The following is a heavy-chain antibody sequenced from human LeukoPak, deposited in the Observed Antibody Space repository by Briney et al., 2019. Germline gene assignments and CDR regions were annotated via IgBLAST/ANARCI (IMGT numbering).Heavy chain of an antibody. CDR3: ARAVVAAANIAY. CDR1: GFTFSTYA. J-gene: IGHJ4*02. D-gene: IGHD2-15*01. V-gene: IGHV3-64*01. CDR2: ISSNGGST. Sequence: PGRSLRLSCAASGFTFSTYAMHWVRQAPGKGLEYVSAISSNGGSTYYANTVKGRFSISRDNSKNTLYLQLGTLRAQDIVLYYWARAVVAAANIAYWGQGTLVTVSS.